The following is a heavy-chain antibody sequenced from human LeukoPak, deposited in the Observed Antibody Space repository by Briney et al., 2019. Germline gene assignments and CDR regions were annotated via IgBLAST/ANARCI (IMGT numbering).Heavy chain of an antibody. D-gene: IGHD6-13*01. V-gene: IGHV1-69*13. CDR3: ARDQASAAVGTVYYYHGMDV. CDR1: GGTFSSYA. Sequence: SVKVSCKASGGTFSSYAISWVRQAPGQGLEWMGGIIPIFGTANYAQKFQGRVTITADESTSTAYMELSSLRSEDTAVYYCARDQASAAVGTVYYYHGMDVWGQGTTVTVSS. CDR2: IIPIFGTA. J-gene: IGHJ6*02.